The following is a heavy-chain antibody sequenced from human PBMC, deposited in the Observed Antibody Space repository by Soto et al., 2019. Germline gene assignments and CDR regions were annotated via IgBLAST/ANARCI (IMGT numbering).Heavy chain of an antibody. V-gene: IGHV4-38-2*01. J-gene: IGHJ3*02. CDR3: ARTWLAGGTPADAFDI. D-gene: IGHD2-15*01. CDR1: ASSISSAYF. Sequence: SETLSLTCAVSASSISSAYFWGWIRQPPGKGLEWIATIFHTGGTYYNPSLKSRVTISVDTSNNQFSLRLNSVTAADTALYFCARTWLAGGTPADAFDIWGQGTMVTVSS. CDR2: IFHTGGT.